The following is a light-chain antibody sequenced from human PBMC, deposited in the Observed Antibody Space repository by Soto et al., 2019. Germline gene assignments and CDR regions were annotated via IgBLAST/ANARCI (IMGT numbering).Light chain of an antibody. CDR2: GVN. V-gene: IGLV2-14*01. CDR1: SSDVGVYNY. Sequence: QSALTQPASVSGSPGQSITISCTGTSSDVGVYNYVSWYQQHPGKATKLMIYGVNNRPSGVSDRFSGSKSGNTASLIISGIKAEDDGDYYCSSYSSSSTLVFGTGTKLTVL. CDR3: SSYSSSSTLV. J-gene: IGLJ1*01.